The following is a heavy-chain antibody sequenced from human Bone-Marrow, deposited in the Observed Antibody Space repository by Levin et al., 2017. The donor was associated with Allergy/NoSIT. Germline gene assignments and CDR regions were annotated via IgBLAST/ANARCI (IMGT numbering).Heavy chain of an antibody. CDR1: GFSFSRKS. Sequence: PGGSLRLSCAASGFSFSRKSMHWVRQAPGKGLEWLSSISSSSVTIFYADSVRGRFTISRDNATNSLYLQMNSLKDEDTAVYFCARDRRISSGYYSDTFELWGQGTMVTVSS. CDR3: ARDRRISSGYYSDTFEL. J-gene: IGHJ3*01. D-gene: IGHD3-22*01. CDR2: ISSSSVTI. V-gene: IGHV3-48*02.